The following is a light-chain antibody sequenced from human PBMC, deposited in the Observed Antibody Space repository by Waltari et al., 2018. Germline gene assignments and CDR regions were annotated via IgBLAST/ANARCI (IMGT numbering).Light chain of an antibody. V-gene: IGKV3-20*01. Sequence: EIVLTQSPGTLSLSPGERATLSCRARQSIGKYLVWYQQKPGQAPRLLIYPAASRATVVPDRLSGSGSVTDFSLTISRLEPEDFAVYYCQNHERLPATFGQGTKVEIK. CDR1: QSIGKY. CDR3: QNHERLPAT. J-gene: IGKJ1*01. CDR2: PAA.